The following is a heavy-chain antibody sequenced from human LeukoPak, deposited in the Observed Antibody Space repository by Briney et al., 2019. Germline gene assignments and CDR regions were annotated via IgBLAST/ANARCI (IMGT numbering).Heavy chain of an antibody. Sequence: PLASVRVSCTASGYSFSSYDMNWVRQAPGQGLEWMGIIIHSGRSTNYAQTFQGRFTMTRDNSTSTVYMEMNSLTYDDTAIYYCATNPLPTGDYYWSFDGWRQGTRVTVSS. V-gene: IGHV1-46*01. CDR1: GYSFSSYD. CDR2: IIHSGRST. D-gene: IGHD2-21*02. J-gene: IGHJ4*02. CDR3: ATNPLPTGDYYWSFDG.